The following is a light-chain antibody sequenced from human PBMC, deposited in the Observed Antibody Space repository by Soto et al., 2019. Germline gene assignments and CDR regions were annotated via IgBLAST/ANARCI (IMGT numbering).Light chain of an antibody. CDR3: QQRSNWLIT. CDR1: QSASSY. J-gene: IGKJ5*01. V-gene: IGKV3-11*01. Sequence: EVVLTQSPVTLSLSPGERATLSCRASQSASSYLAWYQQKPGQAPRLLIYDASNRATGIPARFSGSGSGTDFTLTISSLEPEDFAVYYCQQRSNWLITFGQGTRLEIK. CDR2: DAS.